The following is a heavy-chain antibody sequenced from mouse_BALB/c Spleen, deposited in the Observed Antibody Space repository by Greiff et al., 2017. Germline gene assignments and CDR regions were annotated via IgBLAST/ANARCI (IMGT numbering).Heavy chain of an antibody. V-gene: IGHV1S81*02. CDR2: INPSNGGT. D-gene: IGHD2-1*01. J-gene: IGHJ4*01. Sequence: QVQLKESGAELVKPGASVKLSCKASGYTFTSYYMYWVKQRPGQGLEWIGEINPSNGGTNFNEKFKSKATLTVDKSSSTAYMQLSSLTSEDSAVYYCTLYGNYGYYAMDYWGQGTSVTVSS. CDR1: GYTFTSYY. CDR3: TLYGNYGYYAMDY.